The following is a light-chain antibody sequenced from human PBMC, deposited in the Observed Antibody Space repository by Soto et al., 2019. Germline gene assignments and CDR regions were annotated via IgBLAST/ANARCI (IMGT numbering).Light chain of an antibody. J-gene: IGKJ1*01. CDR1: QSVSSN. V-gene: IGKV3-15*01. Sequence: EIVMTQSPATLSVSLGERATLSCRASQSVSSNLAWYQQKPGQAPRLLIYGASTRATGVPVRFSGSGSGVAFTLTISGLQSEDFAVYHCQQYNQWPGTFGQGTKVDI. CDR3: QQYNQWPGT. CDR2: GAS.